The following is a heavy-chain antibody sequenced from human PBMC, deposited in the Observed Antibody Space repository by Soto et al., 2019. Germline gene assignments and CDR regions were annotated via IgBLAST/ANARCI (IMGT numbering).Heavy chain of an antibody. V-gene: IGHV3-53*01. CDR3: AGDRWPGVAGY. CDR1: GFTVNSNY. J-gene: IGHJ4*02. Sequence: EVQLVEAGGGLIQPGGSLRLSCAASGFTVNSNYMSWVRQAPGKGLEWVSVLYSGGSTYYVDSVKGRFTISRDNSKNTVHLQMNSLRAEDTAVYYCAGDRWPGVAGYWGQGTLVTVSS. CDR2: LYSGGST. D-gene: IGHD7-27*01.